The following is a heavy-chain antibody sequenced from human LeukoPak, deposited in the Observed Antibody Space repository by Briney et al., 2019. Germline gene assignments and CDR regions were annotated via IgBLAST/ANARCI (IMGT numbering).Heavy chain of an antibody. J-gene: IGHJ4*02. CDR2: INNVGDRV. CDR3: VKDRSWGGSGWYFDY. V-gene: IGHV3-64D*06. D-gene: IGHD6-19*01. Sequence: GSLELSCSASGFHFSSYAMDWGRQAPGKGLEHISLINNVGDRVYYADSVTGRFTISRDNPKNTLYLQMSSLRAEDTAVYYCVKDRSWGGSGWYFDYWGQGTLVTVSS. CDR1: GFHFSSYA.